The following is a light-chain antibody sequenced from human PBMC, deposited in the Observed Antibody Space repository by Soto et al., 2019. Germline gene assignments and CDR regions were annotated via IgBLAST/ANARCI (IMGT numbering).Light chain of an antibody. V-gene: IGLV2-8*01. CDR3: KSYAGSNTYV. CDR2: EVV. CDR1: KNDIGVYDF. J-gene: IGLJ1*01. Sequence: QSVLTQPPSASGSPGQSVTISCTGTKNDIGVYDFVSWYQHHPGKAPRLIIYEVVQRPSGVPDRFSGSTSGNTASLTVSGLQAADDADYFCKSYAGSNTYVFGSGTKV.